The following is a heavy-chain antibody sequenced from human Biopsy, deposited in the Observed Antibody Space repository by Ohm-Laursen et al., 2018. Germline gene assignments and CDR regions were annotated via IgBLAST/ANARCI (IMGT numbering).Heavy chain of an antibody. CDR1: GYTFITYY. V-gene: IGHV1-46*01. CDR2: INPSGGST. Sequence: ASVKVSCKAFGYTFITYYVNWVRQAPGQGLEWMGKINPSGGSTSYAQKFQGRVTMTRDTSTTTVYMELSSLRSEDTTVYYCARDRIGGRGDPPDHWGQGTLVTVSS. J-gene: IGHJ4*02. CDR3: ARDRIGGRGDPPDH. D-gene: IGHD3-10*01.